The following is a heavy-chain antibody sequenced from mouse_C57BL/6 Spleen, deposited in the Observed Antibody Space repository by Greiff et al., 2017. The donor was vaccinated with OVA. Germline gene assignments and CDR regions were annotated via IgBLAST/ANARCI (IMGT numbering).Heavy chain of an antibody. CDR1: GYTFTGYW. J-gene: IGHJ4*01. D-gene: IGHD2-3*01. V-gene: IGHV1-9*01. CDR3: ATGLYDSAMDY. Sequence: QVQLKESGAELMKPGASVKLSCKATGYTFTGYWIEWVKQRPGHGLEWIGEILPGIGSTNYNEKFKGKATFTADTSSNTAYMQLSSLTTEDSAIYYCATGLYDSAMDYWGQGTSVTVSS. CDR2: ILPGIGST.